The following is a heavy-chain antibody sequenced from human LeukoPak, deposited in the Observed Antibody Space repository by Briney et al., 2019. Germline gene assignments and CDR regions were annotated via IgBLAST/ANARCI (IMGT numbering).Heavy chain of an antibody. CDR2: ISDSGSTT. CDR3: ARDTSNYDGSGYHHFEY. D-gene: IGHD3-22*01. CDR1: RFTFSTYS. V-gene: IGHV3-48*04. Sequence: PGGSLRLSCAASRFTFSTYSMNWVRQAPGKGLEWVSYISDSGSTTHYGDSVKGRFTISRDNAKNSLYLQMNSLRVEDTAVYYCARDTSNYDGSGYHHFEYWGQGTLVTVSS. J-gene: IGHJ4*02.